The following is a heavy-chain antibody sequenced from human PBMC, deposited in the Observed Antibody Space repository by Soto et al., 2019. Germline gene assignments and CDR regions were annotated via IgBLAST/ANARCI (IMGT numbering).Heavy chain of an antibody. J-gene: IGHJ2*01. CDR2: INAGNGNT. CDR1: GYTFTSYA. V-gene: IGHV1-3*01. Sequence: QVQLVQSGAEVKKPGASVKVSCKASGYTFTSYAMHWVRQAPGQRLEWMGWINAGNGNTKYSQKFQGRVTITRDTSASTAYMELSSLISEDTALYYCARVPGYSIGDLWGRGTLVTVSS. CDR3: ARVPGYSIGDL. D-gene: IGHD2-21*01.